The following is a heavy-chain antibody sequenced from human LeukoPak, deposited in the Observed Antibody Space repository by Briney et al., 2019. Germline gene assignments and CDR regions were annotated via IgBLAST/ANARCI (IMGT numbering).Heavy chain of an antibody. V-gene: IGHV4-30-4*08. CDR2: IHYDGRA. J-gene: IGHJ3*01. D-gene: IGHD2-2*01. CDR3: AREVITPGDSDGFDL. Sequence: SETLSLTCTVSGGSISSANHFWSWVRQSPGEGLEWIGYIHYDGRAHYNPSLKSRVSMSLDMSKNQYSLSLSSVTAADTAIYYCAREVITPGDSDGFDLWGQGTMVSVSS. CDR1: GGSISSANHF.